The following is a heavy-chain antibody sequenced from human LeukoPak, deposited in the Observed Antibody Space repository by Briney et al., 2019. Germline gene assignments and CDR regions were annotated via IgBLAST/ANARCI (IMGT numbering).Heavy chain of an antibody. CDR2: ISWNSGSI. J-gene: IGHJ4*02. CDR1: GFTFDDYA. D-gene: IGHD3-10*01. CDR3: AKDYGSGSYWDAYFDY. Sequence: GRSLRLSCAASGFTFDDYAMHWVRQAPGKGLEWVSGISWNSGSIGYADSVKGRFTISRDSAKNSLYLQMNSLRAEDMALYYCAKDYGSGSYWDAYFDYWGQGTLVTVSS. V-gene: IGHV3-9*03.